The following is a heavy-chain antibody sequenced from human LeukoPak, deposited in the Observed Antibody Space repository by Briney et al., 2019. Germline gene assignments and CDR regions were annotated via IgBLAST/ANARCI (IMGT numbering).Heavy chain of an antibody. Sequence: PGGSLRLSCAASGFTFSSYSMNWVRQAPGKGLEWVSSISSSSSYIYYADSVKGRFTISRDNSKNTLYLQMNSLRAEDTAVYYCAKADVGIFGVPEGAFDIWGQGTMVTVSS. CDR2: ISSSSSYI. J-gene: IGHJ3*02. V-gene: IGHV3-21*04. CDR3: AKADVGIFGVPEGAFDI. D-gene: IGHD3-3*01. CDR1: GFTFSSYS.